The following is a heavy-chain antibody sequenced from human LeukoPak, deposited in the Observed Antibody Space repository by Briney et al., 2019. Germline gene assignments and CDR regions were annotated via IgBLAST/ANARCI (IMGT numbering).Heavy chain of an antibody. D-gene: IGHD2-2*02. CDR1: GFTFSSYE. J-gene: IGHJ6*02. CDR3: AREIYCSSTSCYIV. V-gene: IGHV3-48*03. CDR2: ISSSGSTI. Sequence: GGSLRLSCAASGFTFSSYEMNWVRQAPGKGLEWVSYISSSGSTIYYADSVKGRFTISRDNAKNSLYLQMNSLRAEDTAVYYCAREIYCSSTSCYIVWGQGTTVTVSS.